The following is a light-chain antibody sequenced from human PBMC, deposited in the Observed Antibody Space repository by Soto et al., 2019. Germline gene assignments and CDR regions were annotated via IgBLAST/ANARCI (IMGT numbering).Light chain of an antibody. CDR2: LGS. V-gene: IGKV2-28*01. J-gene: IGKJ4*02. Sequence: DIVMTQSPLSLSVTPGEPASISCRSSQSLLHSNGYNYLDWYVQKPGQSPQLLMSLGSRRASGVPARFSGSGSDTDFTLKISRVETEDVGSYFGMQALRGLTFGGGTRVEIK. CDR1: QSLLHSNGYNY. CDR3: MQALRGLT.